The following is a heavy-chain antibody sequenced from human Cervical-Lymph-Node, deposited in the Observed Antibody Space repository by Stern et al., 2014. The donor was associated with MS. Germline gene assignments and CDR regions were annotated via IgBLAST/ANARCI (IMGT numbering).Heavy chain of an antibody. CDR2: IYTGDSHT. J-gene: IGHJ4*02. V-gene: IGHV5-51*03. D-gene: IGHD4-11*01. Sequence: EVQLVESGAEVKKPGESLKISCKPSGYTFISYWIGWVRQMPGRGLEGMGIIYTGDSHTRYSPPFQGQVTISVDKSISTAYLQWSSLKASDTAIYYCARRSWDYRREYYFDFWGQGTLVTVSS. CDR1: GYTFISYW. CDR3: ARRSWDYRREYYFDF.